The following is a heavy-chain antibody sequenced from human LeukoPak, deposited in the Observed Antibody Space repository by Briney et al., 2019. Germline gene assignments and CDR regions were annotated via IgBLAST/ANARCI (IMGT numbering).Heavy chain of an antibody. CDR3: ARRTPGLYFGAFYYYMDV. J-gene: IGHJ6*03. CDR2: INHSGST. V-gene: IGHV4-34*01. D-gene: IGHD3-16*01. Sequence: PSETLSLTCRVYGGSFSGYYWTWIRQSPGRRLEWLGEINHSGSTNYHPSLRSRLTISVDRSNNKFSLNMTSETAADTAVYFCARRTPGLYFGAFYYYMDVWGKGASVIISS. CDR1: GGSFSGYY.